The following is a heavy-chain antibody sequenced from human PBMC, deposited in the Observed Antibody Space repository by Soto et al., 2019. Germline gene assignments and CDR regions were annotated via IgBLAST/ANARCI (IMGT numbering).Heavy chain of an antibody. V-gene: IGHV1-8*01. CDR3: ARWAGTYFDWLPLDY. D-gene: IGHD3-9*01. CDR2: MNPNSGNT. J-gene: IGHJ4*02. Sequence: QVQLVQSGAEVKKPGASVKVSCKASGYTFTSYDTNWVRQATGQGLEWMGWMNPNSGNTGHAQKFQGRVTMTRNTSISTAYMELGSLRSEATAVYYCARWAGTYFDWLPLDYWGQGTLVTVSS. CDR1: GYTFTSYD.